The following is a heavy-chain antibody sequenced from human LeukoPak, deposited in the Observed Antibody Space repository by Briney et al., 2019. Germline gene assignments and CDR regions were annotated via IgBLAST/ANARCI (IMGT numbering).Heavy chain of an antibody. CDR3: AKVGNWKYGHHDY. Sequence: GGSLRLSCAASGFTFSSYAMTWVRQAPGKGLDWVSAISGSDGTTYYADSVKGRFTISRDNSKNTLSLQMNSMRAEDTAVYYCAKVGNWKYGHHDYWGQGTLVTVSS. CDR2: ISGSDGTT. J-gene: IGHJ4*02. V-gene: IGHV3-23*01. D-gene: IGHD1-7*01. CDR1: GFTFSSYA.